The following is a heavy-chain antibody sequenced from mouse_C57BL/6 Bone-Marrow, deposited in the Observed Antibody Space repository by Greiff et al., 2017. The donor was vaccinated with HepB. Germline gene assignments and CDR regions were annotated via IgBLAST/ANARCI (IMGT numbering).Heavy chain of an antibody. J-gene: IGHJ3*01. V-gene: IGHV10-1*01. Sequence: EVKLMESGGGLVQPKGSLKLSCAASGFSFNTYAMNWVRQAPGKGLEWVARIRSKSNNYATYYADSVKDRFTISRDDSESMLYLQMNNLKTEDTAMYYCVRDYYGTPWFAYWGQGTLVTVSA. D-gene: IGHD1-1*01. CDR3: VRDYYGTPWFAY. CDR2: IRSKSNNYAT. CDR1: GFSFNTYA.